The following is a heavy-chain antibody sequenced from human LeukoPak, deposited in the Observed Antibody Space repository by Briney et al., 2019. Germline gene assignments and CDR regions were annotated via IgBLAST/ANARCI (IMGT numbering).Heavy chain of an antibody. D-gene: IGHD3-22*01. CDR3: ARDAHYYDSSGYY. J-gene: IGHJ4*02. Sequence: GRSLRLSCAASGFTFSSYAMHWVRQAPGKGLEWVAVISYDGSNKYYADSVKGRFTISRDNAKNSLYLQMNSLRDEDTAVYYCARDAHYYDSSGYYWGQGTLVTVSS. V-gene: IGHV3-30*04. CDR2: ISYDGSNK. CDR1: GFTFSSYA.